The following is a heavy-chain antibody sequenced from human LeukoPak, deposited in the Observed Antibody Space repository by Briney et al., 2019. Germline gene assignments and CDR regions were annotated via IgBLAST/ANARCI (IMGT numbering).Heavy chain of an antibody. CDR2: IYYSGST. CDR3: ARRRRVATYNWFDP. Sequence: SETLSLTCTVSGGSISSYYWSWIRQPPGKGLEWIGYIYYSGSTNYNPSLKSRVTISVDTSKNQFSLKLSSVTAADTAVYYCARRRRVATYNWFDPWGQGTLVTVSS. J-gene: IGHJ5*02. CDR1: GGSISSYY. V-gene: IGHV4-59*08. D-gene: IGHD5-12*01.